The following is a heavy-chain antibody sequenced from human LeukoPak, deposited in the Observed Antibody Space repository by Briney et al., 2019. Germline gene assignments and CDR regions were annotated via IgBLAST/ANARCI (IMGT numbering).Heavy chain of an antibody. V-gene: IGHV1-18*04. J-gene: IGHJ4*02. CDR3: ARSRDYYDSSGYSSNFDY. CDR1: GYTFTGYY. D-gene: IGHD3-22*01. Sequence: ASVKVSCKASGYTFTGYYMHWVRQAPGQGLEWMGWISAYNGNTNYAQKLQGRVTMTTDTSTSTAYMELRSLRSDDTAVYYCARSRDYYDSSGYSSNFDYWGQGTLVTVSS. CDR2: ISAYNGNT.